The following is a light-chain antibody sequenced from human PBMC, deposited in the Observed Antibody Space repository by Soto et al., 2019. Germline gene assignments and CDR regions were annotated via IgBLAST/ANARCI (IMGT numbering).Light chain of an antibody. CDR1: SSDVGGYNY. Sequence: QSVLTRPASVSGSPGQSITISCTGTSSDVGGYNYVSWYQQHPGKAPKLMIYEVNNRPSGVSNRFSGSKSGNTASLTISGLQAEDEADYYCSSYTSSSTPYVFGTGTKVTVL. J-gene: IGLJ1*01. CDR2: EVN. V-gene: IGLV2-14*01. CDR3: SSYTSSSTPYV.